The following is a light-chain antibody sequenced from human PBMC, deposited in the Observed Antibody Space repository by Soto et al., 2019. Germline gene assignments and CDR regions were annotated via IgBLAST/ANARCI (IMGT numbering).Light chain of an antibody. CDR2: GAS. V-gene: IGKV3-15*01. CDR3: QQYNDWVT. Sequence: EIVLMQSPGTLSLSPGERATLSCRASQTLRRTYIAWYQQKPGQAPRVLIYGASKRATGIPARFSGSGSGTEFTLTISSLQSEDFAVYYCQQYNDWVTFGGGTKVDIK. J-gene: IGKJ4*01. CDR1: QTLRRT.